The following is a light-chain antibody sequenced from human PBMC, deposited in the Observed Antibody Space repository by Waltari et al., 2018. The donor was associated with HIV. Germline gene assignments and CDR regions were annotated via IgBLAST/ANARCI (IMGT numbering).Light chain of an antibody. V-gene: IGLV4-69*01. CDR1: RGPSTPA. CDR2: VNSDGSH. CDR3: QAWGTGFVV. J-gene: IGLJ3*02. Sequence: QLVVTQSPSASASLGASVKLTCTLERGPSTPAIAWHQQQPEKGPRYLMKVNSDGSHSKGDGIPDRFSGSSSGTERYLTISSLHSEDEADYYCQAWGTGFVVFGGGTKLTVL.